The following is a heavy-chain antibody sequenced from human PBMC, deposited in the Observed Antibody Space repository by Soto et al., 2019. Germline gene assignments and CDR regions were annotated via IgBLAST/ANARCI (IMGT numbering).Heavy chain of an antibody. J-gene: IGHJ6*02. D-gene: IGHD5-12*01. CDR3: ARGSQSGYDFSDYYGMDV. CDR2: INAGNGNT. CDR1: GYTFTSYA. V-gene: IGHV1-3*01. Sequence: ASVKVSCKASGYTFTSYAMHWVRQAPGQRLEWMGWINAGNGNTKYSQKFQGRVTITRDTSASTAYMELSSLRSEDTAVYYCARGSQSGYDFSDYYGMDVWGQGTTVTVSS.